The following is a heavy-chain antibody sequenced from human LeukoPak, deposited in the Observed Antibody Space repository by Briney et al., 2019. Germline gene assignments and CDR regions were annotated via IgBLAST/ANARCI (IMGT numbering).Heavy chain of an antibody. CDR1: GGSISSGSYY. CDR2: IYTSGST. Sequence: SETLSLTCTVSGGSISSGSYYWSWIRQPAGKGLEWIGRIYTSGSTNYNPSLKSRVTISVDTSKNQFSLKLSSVTAADTAVYYCARDWRIAAAGDYYYYGMDVWGKGTTVTVSS. CDR3: ARDWRIAAAGDYYYYGMDV. D-gene: IGHD6-13*01. J-gene: IGHJ6*04. V-gene: IGHV4-61*02.